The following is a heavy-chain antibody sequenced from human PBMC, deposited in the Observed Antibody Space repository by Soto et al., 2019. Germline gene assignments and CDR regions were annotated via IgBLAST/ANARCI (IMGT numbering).Heavy chain of an antibody. Sequence: QVHLVQSGAEVKKPGTSVKVSCKASGYTFTSYGITWVRQAPGQGLEWMGWISAHNGNTDYAQKLQGRVIVTRDTSTSTAYMELRSLRSDDTAVYYCARGRYGDYWGQGALVTVSS. CDR2: ISAHNGNT. CDR3: ARGRYGDY. CDR1: GYTFTSYG. V-gene: IGHV1-18*01. D-gene: IGHD1-1*01. J-gene: IGHJ4*02.